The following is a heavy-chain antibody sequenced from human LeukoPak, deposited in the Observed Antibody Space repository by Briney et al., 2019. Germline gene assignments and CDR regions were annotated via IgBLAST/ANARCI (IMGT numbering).Heavy chain of an antibody. CDR1: GGSISSSSYY. J-gene: IGHJ4*02. CDR2: IYYSGST. V-gene: IGHV4-39*07. CDR3: ARVRRGMATNSYYFDY. Sequence: SETLSLTCTVSGGSISSSSYYWGWIRQPPGKGLEWIGSIYYSGSTYYNPSLKSRVTISVDTSKNQFSLKLSSVTAADTAVYYCARVRRGMATNSYYFDYWGQGTLVTVSS. D-gene: IGHD5-24*01.